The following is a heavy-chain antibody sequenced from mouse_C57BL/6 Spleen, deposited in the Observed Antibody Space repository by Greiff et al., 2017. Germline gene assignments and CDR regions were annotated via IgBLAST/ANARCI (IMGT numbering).Heavy chain of an antibody. J-gene: IGHJ3*01. CDR2: LDPSDSYT. D-gene: IGHD1-1*01. CDR1: GYTFTSYW. Sequence: QVQLKQPGAELVMPGASVKLSCKASGYTFTSYWMHWVKQWPGQGLEWIRELDPSDSYTNYNQKFKGKSTLTVDKSSSTAYMQLSSLTSEDSAVYYCARGITTVVATPAYWGQGTLVTVSA. V-gene: IGHV1-69*01. CDR3: ARGITTVVATPAY.